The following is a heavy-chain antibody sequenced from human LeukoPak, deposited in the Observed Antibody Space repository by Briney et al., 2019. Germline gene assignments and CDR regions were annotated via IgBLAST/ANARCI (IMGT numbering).Heavy chain of an antibody. V-gene: IGHV4-61*02. CDR1: GGSISSGSYY. J-gene: IGHJ6*03. CDR2: IYTSGST. D-gene: IGHD4-11*01. CDR3: ARGVNSNYGAHYYCYYMDV. Sequence: SQTLSLTCTVSGGSISSGSYYWSWIRQPAGKGLEWIGRIYTSGSTNYNPSLKSRVTISVDTSKNQFSLKLSSVTAADTAVYYCARGVNSNYGAHYYCYYMDVWGKGTTVTVSS.